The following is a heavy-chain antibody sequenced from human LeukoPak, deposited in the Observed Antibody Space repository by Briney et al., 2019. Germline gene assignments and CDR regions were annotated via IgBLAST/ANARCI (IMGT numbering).Heavy chain of an antibody. CDR3: AKKEGLLWFGEFDY. CDR2: ISYDGSNK. CDR1: GFTFSSYG. D-gene: IGHD3-10*01. Sequence: GGSLRLSCAASGFTFSSYGKHWVRQAPGKGLEWVAVISYDGSNKYYADSVKGRFTISRDNSKNTLYLRMNSLRAEDTAVYYCAKKEGLLWFGEFDYWGQGTLVTASS. J-gene: IGHJ4*02. V-gene: IGHV3-30*18.